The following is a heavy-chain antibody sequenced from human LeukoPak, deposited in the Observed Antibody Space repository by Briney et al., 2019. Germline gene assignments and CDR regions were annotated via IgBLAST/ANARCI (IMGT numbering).Heavy chain of an antibody. CDR2: IYTSGST. CDR1: GGSISSYY. Sequence: SETLSLTCTVSGGSISSYYWSWIRQPAGKGLEWIGRIYTSGSTNYNPSLKSRVTMSVDTSKNQFSLKLSSVTAADTAVCYCARDGRYSGSSDAFDIWGQGTMVTVSS. D-gene: IGHD1-26*01. J-gene: IGHJ3*02. V-gene: IGHV4-4*07. CDR3: ARDGRYSGSSDAFDI.